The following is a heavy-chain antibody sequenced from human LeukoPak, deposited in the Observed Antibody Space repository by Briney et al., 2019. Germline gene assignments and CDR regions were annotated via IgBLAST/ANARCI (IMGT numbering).Heavy chain of an antibody. Sequence: PSETLSLTCTVSGGSISSTGYYWGWVRQPPGKGLEWIGSMYYRGTTYHNAFLKSRVTISVDTSKNQFSLNLTSVTAADTAVYYCARQAPSSGFDPWGQGTLVTVSS. CDR1: GGSISSTGYY. CDR3: ARQAPSSGFDP. J-gene: IGHJ5*02. CDR2: MYYRGTT. V-gene: IGHV4-39*01. D-gene: IGHD2-2*01.